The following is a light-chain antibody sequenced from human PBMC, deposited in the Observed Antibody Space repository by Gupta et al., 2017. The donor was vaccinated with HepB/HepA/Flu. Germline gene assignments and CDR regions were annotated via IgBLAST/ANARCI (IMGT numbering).Light chain of an antibody. CDR2: KDS. Sequence: SSALTQPRSVSVSPGPTDRMPCSGDALPKQYAYWYQQKPGQAPVMVIYKDSERPSGIPERFSGSSSGTTVTLTISGVQAEDEADYYCQSADSSGTYVVFGGGTKLTVL. J-gene: IGLJ2*01. V-gene: IGLV3-25*03. CDR3: QSADSSGTYVV. CDR1: ALPKQY.